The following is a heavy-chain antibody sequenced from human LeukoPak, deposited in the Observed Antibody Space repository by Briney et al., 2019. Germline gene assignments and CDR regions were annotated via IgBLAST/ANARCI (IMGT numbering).Heavy chain of an antibody. CDR1: GGSISGYY. D-gene: IGHD3-22*01. CDR2: IHYSGRT. CDR3: ASLTLSDTSGYGEFDY. Sequence: SETLSLTCTVSGGSISGYYWSWIRQPPGKGLEWIGYIHYSGRTDYNPSLKGRVTISIDTSKNQFSLKVNSVTAADTAVYYCASLTLSDTSGYGEFDYWGQGTLVTVSS. J-gene: IGHJ4*02. V-gene: IGHV4-59*08.